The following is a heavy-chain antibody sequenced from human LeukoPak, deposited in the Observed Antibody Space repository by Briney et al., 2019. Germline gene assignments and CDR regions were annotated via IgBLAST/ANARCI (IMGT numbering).Heavy chain of an antibody. CDR1: GLTFSTYW. CDR3: AREARVGGALQY. D-gene: IGHD1-26*01. CDR2: INPDWSIR. J-gene: IGHJ4*02. Sequence: GGSLRLSCAASGLTFSTYWMHWVRQAPGKGLAWVARINPDWSIRTYANSVQGRVTISRDTAKDTLFLQMNSLRAEDTAVYYCAREARVGGALQYWGQGTPVTVSS. V-gene: IGHV3-74*03.